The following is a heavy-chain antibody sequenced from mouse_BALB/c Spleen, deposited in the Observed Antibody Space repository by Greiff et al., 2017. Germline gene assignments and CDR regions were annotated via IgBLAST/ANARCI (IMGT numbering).Heavy chain of an antibody. CDR1: GFTFSSYA. D-gene: IGHD2-3*01. V-gene: IGHV5-6-5*01. CDR3: ARGLIYDGYPWFAY. J-gene: IGHJ3*01. Sequence: DVMLVESGGGLVKPGGSLKLSCAASGFTFSSYAMSWVRQTPEKRLEWVASISSGGSTYYPDSVKGRFTISRDNARNILYLQMSSLRSEDTAMYYCARGLIYDGYPWFAYWGQGTLVTVSA. CDR2: ISSGGST.